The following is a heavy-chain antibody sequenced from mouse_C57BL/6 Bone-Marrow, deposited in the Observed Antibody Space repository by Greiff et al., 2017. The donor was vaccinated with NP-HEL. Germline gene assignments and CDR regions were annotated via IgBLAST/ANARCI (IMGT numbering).Heavy chain of an antibody. J-gene: IGHJ4*01. D-gene: IGHD1-1*01. Sequence: QVHVKQSGAELVKPGASVKLSCKASGYTFTEYTIHWVKQRSGQGLEWIGWFYPGSGSIKYNEKFKDKATLTADKSSSTVYMELSRLTSEDAAVYFCARHPYYYASMRYYAMDYWGQGTPDTPSS. CDR2: FYPGSGSI. V-gene: IGHV1-62-2*01. CDR1: GYTFTEYT. CDR3: ARHPYYYASMRYYAMDY.